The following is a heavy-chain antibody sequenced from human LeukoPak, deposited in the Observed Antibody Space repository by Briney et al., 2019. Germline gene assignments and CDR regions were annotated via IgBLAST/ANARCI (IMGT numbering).Heavy chain of an antibody. CDR3: AKDAGGYYDSSGYFLGAFDI. D-gene: IGHD3-22*01. J-gene: IGHJ3*02. Sequence: PGGSLRLSCAASGFTFSSYAMSWVRQAPGQGLEWVSAISGRGGSTYYADSVKGRFTISRDNSKNTLYLQMNSLRAEDTAVYYCAKDAGGYYDSSGYFLGAFDIWGQGTMVTVSS. V-gene: IGHV3-23*01. CDR1: GFTFSSYA. CDR2: ISGRGGST.